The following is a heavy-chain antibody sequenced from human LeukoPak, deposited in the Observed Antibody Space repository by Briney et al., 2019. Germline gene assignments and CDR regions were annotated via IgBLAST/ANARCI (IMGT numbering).Heavy chain of an antibody. V-gene: IGHV1-2*06. CDR3: ARGPADLTGNFDS. CDR1: GYTFTGYY. Sequence: ASVTVPCKASGYTFTGYYKHWVRQAPGQRLACMGRIKTNSGGTNSAQEFQGKVNMTRGTFISTAYMEMSWLRSDDTAVYYCARGPADLTGNFDSWGQGTLVAVSS. J-gene: IGHJ4*02. CDR2: IKTNSGGT. D-gene: IGHD1-14*01.